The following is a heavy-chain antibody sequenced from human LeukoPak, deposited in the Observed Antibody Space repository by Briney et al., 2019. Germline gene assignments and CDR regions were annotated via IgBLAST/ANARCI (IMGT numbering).Heavy chain of an antibody. V-gene: IGHV3-7*01. D-gene: IGHD6-6*01. Sequence: PGESLRLSCAASGFTFTTYWMAWVRQFPGKGLEWVANINQDGTEKYSVDSVKGRFTISRDNAKNSLYLQMNSLRAEDTAVYYCARDQSNIAARNWGQGTLVTVSS. CDR3: ARDQSNIAARN. CDR1: GFTFTTYW. CDR2: INQDGTEK. J-gene: IGHJ4*02.